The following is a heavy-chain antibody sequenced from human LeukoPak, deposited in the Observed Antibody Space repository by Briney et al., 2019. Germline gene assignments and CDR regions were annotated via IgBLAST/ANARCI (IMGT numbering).Heavy chain of an antibody. D-gene: IGHD3-3*01. V-gene: IGHV3-15*01. Sequence: GGSLRLSCAASGFTFSNAWMSWVRQAPGKGLEWVGRIKSKTDGGTTDYAAPVKGRFTISRDDSKNTLYLQMNSLKTEDTAVYYCTTESGFYYDFWSGPHFDYWGQGTLVTVSS. J-gene: IGHJ4*02. CDR3: TTESGFYYDFWSGPHFDY. CDR1: GFTFSNAW. CDR2: IKSKTDGGTT.